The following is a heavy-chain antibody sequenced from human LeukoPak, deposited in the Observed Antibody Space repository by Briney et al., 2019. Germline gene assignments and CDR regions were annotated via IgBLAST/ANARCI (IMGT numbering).Heavy chain of an antibody. D-gene: IGHD3-22*01. J-gene: IGHJ5*02. CDR3: ARMYYYDNSGDDNWFDP. V-gene: IGHV1-8*03. CDR2: LNPNTGNT. Sequence: RASVKVSCKASGYTFTGYYMHWVRQAPGQGLEWMGWLNPNTGNTGYAQKFQGRVTITRNTSISTAYLELSSLRSEDTAIYYCARMYYYDNSGDDNWFDPWGQGTLVTVSS. CDR1: GYTFTGYY.